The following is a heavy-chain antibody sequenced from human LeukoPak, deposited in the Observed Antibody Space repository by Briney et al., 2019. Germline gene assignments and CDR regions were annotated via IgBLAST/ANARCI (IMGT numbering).Heavy chain of an antibody. V-gene: IGHV4-59*01. Sequence: PSETLSLTFTVSGDSISKYYWSWIRQPPGEGLEWIGYISNGGTTKYNPSLKSRVTISVGTSNNQLSLRLSSANAADTAVYHCVRLQPNTGEWAFDIWGQGTMVSVSS. CDR3: VRLQPNTGEWAFDI. CDR2: ISNGGTT. D-gene: IGHD1-1*01. CDR1: GDSISKYY. J-gene: IGHJ3*02.